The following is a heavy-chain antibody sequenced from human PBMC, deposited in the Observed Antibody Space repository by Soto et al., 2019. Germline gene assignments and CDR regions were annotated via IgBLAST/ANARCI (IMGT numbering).Heavy chain of an antibody. CDR2: IMPIFRTP. V-gene: IGHV1-69*12. CDR3: ARDKDRQHLGGNYYYILDV. J-gene: IGHJ6*02. CDR1: GGTFSNSA. Sequence: QVQLEQSGAEVKKPGSSVKVSCKASGGTFSNSAISWVRQAPGQGLEWMGGIMPIFRTPDYAQRFQGRVTITADESTSTAYMELSGLGPEDTAVYYCARDKDRQHLGGNYYYILDVWGQGTTVTVSS.